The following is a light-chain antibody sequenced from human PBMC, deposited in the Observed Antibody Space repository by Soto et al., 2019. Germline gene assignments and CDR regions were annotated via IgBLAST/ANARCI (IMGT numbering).Light chain of an antibody. V-gene: IGKV1-5*03. J-gene: IGKJ2*01. Sequence: DIQMTQSPSTLSASVGDTVTITCRASQSISNWLALYQQKPGKAPKLLIYLASILESGVPSRFSGSSSGTEFTLTISSLQPDDFATYYCQQYNSDYPFGQGTKVDIK. CDR1: QSISNW. CDR2: LAS. CDR3: QQYNSDYP.